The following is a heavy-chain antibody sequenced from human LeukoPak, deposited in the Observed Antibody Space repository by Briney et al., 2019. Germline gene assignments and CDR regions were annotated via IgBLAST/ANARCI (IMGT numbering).Heavy chain of an antibody. CDR3: ARDRGRGLRWLDFLNKVSRNFDY. V-gene: IGHV4-38-2*02. D-gene: IGHD2-21*01. Sequence: PSETLSLTCTVSGYSISSGYYWGWIRQPPGKGLEWIGSIYHSGSTYYNPSLKSRVTISVDTSKNQFSLKLSSVTAADTAVYYCARDRGRGLRWLDFLNKVSRNFDYWGQGTLVTVSS. J-gene: IGHJ4*02. CDR2: IYHSGST. CDR1: GYSISSGYY.